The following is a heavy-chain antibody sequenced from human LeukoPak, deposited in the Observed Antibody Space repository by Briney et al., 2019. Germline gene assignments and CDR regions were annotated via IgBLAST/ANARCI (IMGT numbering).Heavy chain of an antibody. Sequence: GDSLKISCKGSGYSFTSYWIGWVRQMPGKGLEWMGIIYPGDSDSRYSPSFQGQVTISADKSISTAYLQWSSLKASDTAMYYCARGGRIAAAEFDPWGQGTLVTVSS. J-gene: IGHJ5*02. V-gene: IGHV5-51*01. CDR2: IYPGDSDS. CDR1: GYSFTSYW. CDR3: ARGGRIAAAEFDP. D-gene: IGHD6-13*01.